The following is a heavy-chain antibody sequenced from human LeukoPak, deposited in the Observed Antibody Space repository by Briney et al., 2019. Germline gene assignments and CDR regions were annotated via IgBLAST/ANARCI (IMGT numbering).Heavy chain of an antibody. J-gene: IGHJ4*02. CDR3: AKGGRSRRNQVDY. CDR1: GFTFSSYW. Sequence: PGGSLRLSCAASGFTFSSYWMSWVRQAPGKGLEWVANIKQDGSEKYYVDSVKGRFTISRDNSKNSLYLQMNSLRTEDTALYYCAKGGRSRRNQVDYWGQGTLVTVSS. V-gene: IGHV3-7*05. D-gene: IGHD1-14*01. CDR2: IKQDGSEK.